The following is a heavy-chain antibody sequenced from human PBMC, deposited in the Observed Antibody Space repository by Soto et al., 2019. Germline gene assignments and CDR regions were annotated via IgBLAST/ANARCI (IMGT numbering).Heavy chain of an antibody. CDR2: IYYSGST. CDR3: ARRRTTGTTRNYFDY. D-gene: IGHD1-1*01. Sequence: SETLSLTCTVSGGSISSSSYYRGWIRQPPGKGLEWIGSIYYSGSTYYNPSLKSRVTISVDTSKNQFSLKLSSVTAADTAVYYCARRRTTGTTRNYFDYWGQGTLVTVFS. V-gene: IGHV4-39*01. CDR1: GGSISSSSYY. J-gene: IGHJ4*02.